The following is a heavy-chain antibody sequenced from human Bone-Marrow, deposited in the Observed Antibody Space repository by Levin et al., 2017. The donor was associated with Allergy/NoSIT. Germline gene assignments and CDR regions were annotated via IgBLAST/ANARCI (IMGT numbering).Heavy chain of an antibody. V-gene: IGHV3-7*04. J-gene: IGHJ4*02. CDR2: IKPDGSDK. CDR3: ARGGMATIYFDY. CDR1: GFTFSSYW. Sequence: GGSLRLSCAASGFTFSSYWMTWVRQAPGKGLEWVANIKPDGSDKYYVDSVKGQFTISRDNAKNSLYLQMNSLRAEDTAVYYCARGGMATIYFDYWGQGSLVTVSS. D-gene: IGHD5-24*01.